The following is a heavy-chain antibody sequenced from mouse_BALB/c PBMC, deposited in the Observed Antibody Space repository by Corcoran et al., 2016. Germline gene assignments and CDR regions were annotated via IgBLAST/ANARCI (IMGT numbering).Heavy chain of an antibody. CDR2: INTYTGEP. J-gene: IGHJ2*01. CDR3: ARWEYGIY. V-gene: IGHV9-3-1*01. CDR1: GYTFTNYG. Sequence: QIQLVQSGPELKKPGETDKISCKASGYTFTNYGMNWVKQAPGKGLKWMGWINTYTGEPTYADDFKGRFAFSLETSASTAYLQINNLKNEDTATYFCARWEYGIYWGQGTTLTVSS. D-gene: IGHD2-10*02.